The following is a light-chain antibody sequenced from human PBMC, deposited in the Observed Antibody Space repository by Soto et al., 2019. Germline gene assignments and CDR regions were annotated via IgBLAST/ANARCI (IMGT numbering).Light chain of an antibody. CDR3: QYYENWPPYT. Sequence: EIVMTQSPATLSVSPGERATLSCRASQSVGSNLAWYQQKPGRAPRLLISGASTRATGIPDRFSGSGSGTDFTLTISSLPSEDMAVYYCQYYENWPPYTVGQGTKLEIK. V-gene: IGKV3-15*01. CDR1: QSVGSN. CDR2: GAS. J-gene: IGKJ2*01.